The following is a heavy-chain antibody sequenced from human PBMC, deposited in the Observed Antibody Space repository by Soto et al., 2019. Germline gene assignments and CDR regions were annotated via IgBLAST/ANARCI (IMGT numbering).Heavy chain of an antibody. Sequence: TGGSLRLSCAASGFTFSSYWMIWVRRAPGKGLEWVANIKQDGSEKYYVDSVKGRFTISRDNAKNSLYLQMNSLRAEDTAVYYCARGEGADYYYYYMDVWGKGTTVTVSS. J-gene: IGHJ6*03. V-gene: IGHV3-7*01. CDR2: IKQDGSEK. CDR3: ARGEGADYYYYYMDV. CDR1: GFTFSSYW.